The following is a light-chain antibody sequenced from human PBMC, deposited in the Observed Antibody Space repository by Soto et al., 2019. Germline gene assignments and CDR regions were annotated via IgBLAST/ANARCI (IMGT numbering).Light chain of an antibody. CDR1: SGSVSTSHY. Sequence: QTVVTQEPSFSVSPGGTVTLTCGLHSGSVSTSHYPSWYQQTPGQAPRTLIYSTHSRSSGVPDRFSGSILGKKAALTITGAQAEDECDYYCSSYTDRKNLVFGTGTKLTVL. J-gene: IGLJ1*01. CDR3: SSYTDRKNLV. CDR2: STH. V-gene: IGLV8-61*01.